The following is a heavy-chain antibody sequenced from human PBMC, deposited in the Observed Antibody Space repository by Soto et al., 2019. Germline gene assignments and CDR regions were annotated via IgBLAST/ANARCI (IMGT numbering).Heavy chain of an antibody. CDR3: ARDLQWLPIY. CDR2: ISAYNGNT. Sequence: AXVKVSCKASGYTFTRYCISWVRQAPGQGLEWMGWISAYNGNTNYAQKLQGRVTMTTDTSTSTAYMELRSLRSDDTAVYYCARDLQWLPIYWGQGTLVTVSS. J-gene: IGHJ4*02. CDR1: GYTFTRYC. D-gene: IGHD6-19*01. V-gene: IGHV1-18*01.